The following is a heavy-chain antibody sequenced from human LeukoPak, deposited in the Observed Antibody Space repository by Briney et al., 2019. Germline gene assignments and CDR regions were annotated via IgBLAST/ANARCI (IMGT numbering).Heavy chain of an antibody. D-gene: IGHD2-15*01. CDR2: ISRTGSYI. CDR1: GFTFSSYN. Sequence: GGSLRLSCAASGFTFSSYNMNWVRQAPGRGLEWVSSISRTGSYIYYADSVKGRFTISRDNAQNSLYLQMNSLRVEDTAVYYCARVLETDCRGGSCYSGLDYWGQGTLLTVS. J-gene: IGHJ4*02. CDR3: ARVLETDCRGGSCYSGLDY. V-gene: IGHV3-21*01.